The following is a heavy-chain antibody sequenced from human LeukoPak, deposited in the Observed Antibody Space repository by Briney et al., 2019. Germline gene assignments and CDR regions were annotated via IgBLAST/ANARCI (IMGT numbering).Heavy chain of an antibody. V-gene: IGHV3-23*01. CDR3: ASIIVGATTTFDY. D-gene: IGHD1-26*01. CDR2: ISGSGGST. Sequence: PGGSLRLSCAASGFTFSSYSMNWVRQAPGKGLEWVSTISGSGGSTYYADSVKGRFTISRDNSKNTLYLQMNSLRAEDTAVYYCASIIVGATTTFDYWGQGTLVTVSS. CDR1: GFTFSSYS. J-gene: IGHJ4*02.